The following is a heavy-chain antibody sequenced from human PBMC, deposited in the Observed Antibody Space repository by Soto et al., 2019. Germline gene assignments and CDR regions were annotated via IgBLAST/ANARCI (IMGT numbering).Heavy chain of an antibody. D-gene: IGHD4-4*01. J-gene: IGHJ5*02. CDR3: ASRVYSNHVREYNWFDP. CDR2: IIPIFGPA. CDR1: GGTFSSCA. Sequence: RASVKVACKASGGTFSSCAISWVRQAPGQGLEWMGGIIPIFGPANYAQKFQGRVTITADESTSTAYMELSSLRSEDTAVYYCASRVYSNHVREYNWFDPWGQGTLVTVSS. V-gene: IGHV1-69*13.